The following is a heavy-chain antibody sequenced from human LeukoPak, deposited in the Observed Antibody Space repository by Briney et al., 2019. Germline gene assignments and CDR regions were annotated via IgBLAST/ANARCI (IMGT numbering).Heavy chain of an antibody. D-gene: IGHD4-11*01. Sequence: PSETLSLTCTVSGGSISSSSYYWGWIRQPPGKGLEWIGSIYYSGSTYYNPSLKSRVTISVDTSKNQFSLKLSSVTAADTAVYYCARQPTDYSNLRYFDYWGQGTLVTVSS. CDR1: GGSISSSSYY. V-gene: IGHV4-39*01. CDR2: IYYSGST. CDR3: ARQPTDYSNLRYFDY. J-gene: IGHJ4*02.